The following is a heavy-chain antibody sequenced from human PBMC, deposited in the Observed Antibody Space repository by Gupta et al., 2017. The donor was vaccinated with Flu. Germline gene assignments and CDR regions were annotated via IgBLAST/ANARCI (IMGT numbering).Heavy chain of an antibody. Sequence: GKGLEWVSYISSSGSTIYYADSVKGRFTISRDNAKNSLYLQMNSLRAEDTAVYYCARVRYYYDSRDRYAFDIWGQGTMVTVSS. CDR3: ARVRYYYDSRDRYAFDI. J-gene: IGHJ3*02. V-gene: IGHV3-48*03. CDR2: ISSSGSTI. D-gene: IGHD3-22*01.